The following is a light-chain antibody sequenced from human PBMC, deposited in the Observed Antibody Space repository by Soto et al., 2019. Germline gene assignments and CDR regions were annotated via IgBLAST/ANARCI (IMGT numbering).Light chain of an antibody. V-gene: IGKV1-5*01. CDR1: QSISSW. Sequence: DIQMTQSPSTLSASVGDRVTITCRASQSISSWLAWYQQKPGKAPKLLIYDASSLESGVPSRFSGRGSGTEFTLTTSSLQPDDFATYYCQQYNSYSWTFGQGTKVEIK. CDR3: QQYNSYSWT. CDR2: DAS. J-gene: IGKJ1*01.